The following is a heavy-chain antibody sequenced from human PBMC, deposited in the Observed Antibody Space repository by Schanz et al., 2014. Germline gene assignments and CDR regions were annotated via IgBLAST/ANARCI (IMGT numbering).Heavy chain of an antibody. CDR2: IWHDVTKR. V-gene: IGHV3-30*02. D-gene: IGHD7-27*01. Sequence: QVQLVESGGGVVQPGGSLRLSCAASGFRLSTYGMHWVRQAPGKGLEWVAFIWHDVTKRSYADSVKGRFTVSRDNSKNTLFLQMNSLRAEDTAVYYCAKDYRTGAIDYWGQGTLVTVSS. CDR3: AKDYRTGAIDY. J-gene: IGHJ4*02. CDR1: GFRLSTYG.